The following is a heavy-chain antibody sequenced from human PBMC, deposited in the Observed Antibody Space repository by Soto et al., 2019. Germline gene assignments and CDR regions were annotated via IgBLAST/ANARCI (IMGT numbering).Heavy chain of an antibody. V-gene: IGHV1-8*01. J-gene: IGHJ3*02. D-gene: IGHD5-12*01. Sequence: ASVKGSCKASGYTFTSYDINWVRQATGQGLEWMGWMNPNSGNTGYAQKFQGRVTMTRNTSISTAYMELSSLRSEDTAVYYCATPSGYDSGAFDIWGQGTMVTVSS. CDR2: MNPNSGNT. CDR3: ATPSGYDSGAFDI. CDR1: GYTFTSYD.